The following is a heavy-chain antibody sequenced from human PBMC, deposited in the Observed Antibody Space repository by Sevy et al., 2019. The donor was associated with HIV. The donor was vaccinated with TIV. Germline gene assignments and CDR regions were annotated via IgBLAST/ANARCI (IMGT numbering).Heavy chain of an antibody. CDR3: ARGARGTLPSYYYYTMDI. J-gene: IGHJ6*02. D-gene: IGHD1-1*01. Sequence: GESLKISCKGSGYTFTNYWIGWVRQMPGKGLEWMGIIYPGHSDTRYSPSFQGQVTISVDKSISTAYLQWSSLKASDTAIFYCARGARGTLPSYYYYTMDIWGQGTTVTVSS. CDR1: GYTFTNYW. CDR2: IYPGHSDT. V-gene: IGHV5-51*01.